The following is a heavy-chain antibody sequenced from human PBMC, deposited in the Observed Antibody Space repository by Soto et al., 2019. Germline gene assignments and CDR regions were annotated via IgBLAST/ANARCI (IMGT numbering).Heavy chain of an antibody. CDR3: ARDRGGSYYSYYFDY. D-gene: IGHD1-26*01. CDR1: GGTFSSYA. J-gene: IGHJ4*02. V-gene: IGHV1-69*13. Sequence: ASVKVSCKASGGTFSSYAISWVRQAPGQGLEWMGGIIPIFGTANYAQKFQGRVTITADESTSTAYMELSSLRSEDTAVYYCARDRGGSYYSYYFDYWGQGTLVTVSS. CDR2: IIPIFGTA.